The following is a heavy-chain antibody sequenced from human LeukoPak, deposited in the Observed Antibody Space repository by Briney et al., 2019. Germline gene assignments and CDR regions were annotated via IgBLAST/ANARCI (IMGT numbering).Heavy chain of an antibody. CDR1: GFTFSTSG. CDR2: ISYDGSNI. CDR3: AKAVTATTIDY. Sequence: PGGSLRLSCAASGFTFSTSGIHWVRQAPGKGLEWVALISYDGSNIYYADSVKGRFTISRDNSKNTLYLQMNSLRAEDTAVYYCAKAVTATTIDYWGQGTLVTVSS. J-gene: IGHJ4*02. V-gene: IGHV3-30*18. D-gene: IGHD2-21*02.